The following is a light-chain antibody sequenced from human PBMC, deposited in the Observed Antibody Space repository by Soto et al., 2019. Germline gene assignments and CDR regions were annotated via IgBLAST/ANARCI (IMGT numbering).Light chain of an antibody. Sequence: DIQMTQSPSTLSASVGDTVTVTCRASESVSGWLAWYQQKPGKAPKLLIYKVSTLESGVPSRFSGSGSETDFTLTISSLEPEDSAVYYCQQRSNWPSLTFGGGTKVDIK. CDR3: QQRSNWPSLT. CDR2: KVS. V-gene: IGKV1-5*03. J-gene: IGKJ4*01. CDR1: ESVSGW.